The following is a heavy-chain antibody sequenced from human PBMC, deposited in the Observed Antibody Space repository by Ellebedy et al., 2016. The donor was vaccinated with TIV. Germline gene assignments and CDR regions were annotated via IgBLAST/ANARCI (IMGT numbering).Heavy chain of an antibody. J-gene: IGHJ3*01. CDR3: AKDRDYSSSYYMGDGCFDV. CDR1: GFTFSSFA. Sequence: GGSLRLXXTASGFTFSSFAMSWVRQAPGKGLEWVSSISGTGDITYYADSVKGRFTISRDNSKTTLYLQMNNLRAEDTAVYYCAKDRDYSSSYYMGDGCFDVWGQGTMVTVSS. D-gene: IGHD6-13*01. V-gene: IGHV3-23*01. CDR2: ISGTGDIT.